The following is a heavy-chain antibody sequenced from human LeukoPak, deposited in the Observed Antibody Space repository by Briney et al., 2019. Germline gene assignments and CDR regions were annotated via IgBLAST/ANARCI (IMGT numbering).Heavy chain of an antibody. CDR3: AKGVYIAAAQYGY. D-gene: IGHD6-13*01. CDR1: GGSISSYY. J-gene: IGHJ4*02. CDR2: IYYSGTT. V-gene: IGHV4-59*01. Sequence: NSSETLSLICTVSGGSISSYYWSWIRQPPGKELEWIGYIYYSGTTNYNPSLKSRVTISVDTSKNQFSLKLSSVTAADTAVYYCAKGVYIAAAQYGYWGQGTLVTVSS.